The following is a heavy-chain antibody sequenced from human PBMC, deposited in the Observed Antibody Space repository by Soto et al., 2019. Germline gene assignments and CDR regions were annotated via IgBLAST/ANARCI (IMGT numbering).Heavy chain of an antibody. CDR2: IHYSGST. CDR1: GGSISSGGYY. V-gene: IGHV4-39*01. D-gene: IGHD4-17*01. J-gene: IGHJ5*02. CDR3: ARSHDYGGNSGWFDP. Sequence: AETLSLTCTVSGGSISSGGYYWGWIRQPPGKGLEWIGNIHYSGSTYYDSSLQSRVTISIDTSKNQFSLKLSSVTAADTAVYYCARSHDYGGNSGWFDPWGQGTLVTVSS.